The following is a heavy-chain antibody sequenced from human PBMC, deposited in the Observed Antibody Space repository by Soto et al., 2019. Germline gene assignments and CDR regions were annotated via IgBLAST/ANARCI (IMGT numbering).Heavy chain of an antibody. J-gene: IGHJ3*02. CDR1: GFTFNDAW. D-gene: IGHD6-19*01. V-gene: IGHV3-15*07. CDR3: TASSGWYNAFDI. Sequence: LRLSCAASGFTFNDAWMNWARQAPGKGLEWVGLFKSKIDGGTIHYAAPLKGRFTISRDDSKNMFYLQMNSLKVEDTAVYYCTASSGWYNAFDIWGQGTMVTVSS. CDR2: FKSKIDGGTI.